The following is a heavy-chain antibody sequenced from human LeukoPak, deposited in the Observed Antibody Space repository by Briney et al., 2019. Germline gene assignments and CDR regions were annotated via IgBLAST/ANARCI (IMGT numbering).Heavy chain of an antibody. D-gene: IGHD3-10*01. Sequence: GGSLRLSCAASGFTFSSYAMSWVRQAPGKGLEWVSAISGSGGSTYYADSVKGRFTISRDNSKNTLYLQMNSLRAEDTAAYYCAKDGITMVRGVTRRHYFDYWGQGTLVTVSS. CDR2: ISGSGGST. V-gene: IGHV3-23*01. CDR3: AKDGITMVRGVTRRHYFDY. CDR1: GFTFSSYA. J-gene: IGHJ4*02.